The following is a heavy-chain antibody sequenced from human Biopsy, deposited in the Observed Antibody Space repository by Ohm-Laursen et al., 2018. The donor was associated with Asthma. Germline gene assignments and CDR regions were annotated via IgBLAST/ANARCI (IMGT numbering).Heavy chain of an antibody. V-gene: IGHV4-59*01. CDR1: GVSIRSYY. CDR3: AGFCSGGNCPDH. CDR2: IHYSGST. J-gene: IGHJ4*02. D-gene: IGHD2-15*01. Sequence: GTLSLTCTVSGVSIRSYYWTWIRQPPGKGLEWIGNIHYSGSTYSSPSLKSRVTISVDTSKKQISLRLSSVIAADTAVYYCAGFCSGGNCPDHWGRGTLVTVSS.